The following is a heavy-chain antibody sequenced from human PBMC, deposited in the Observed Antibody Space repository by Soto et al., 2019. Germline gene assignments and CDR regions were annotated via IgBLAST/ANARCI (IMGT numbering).Heavy chain of an antibody. V-gene: IGHV1-2*04. D-gene: IGHD6-13*01. CDR1: GYTFTGYY. CDR3: ARSRPGIAAAGTINWFDP. Sequence: ASVKVSCKASGYTFTGYYMHWVRQAPGQGLEWMGWINPNSGGTNYAQKLQGWVTMTRDTSISTAYMELSRLRSDDTAVYYCARSRPGIAAAGTINWFDPWGQGTLVTVSS. J-gene: IGHJ5*02. CDR2: INPNSGGT.